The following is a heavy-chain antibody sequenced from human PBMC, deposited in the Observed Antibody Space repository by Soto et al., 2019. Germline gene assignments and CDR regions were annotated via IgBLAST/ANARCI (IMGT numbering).Heavy chain of an antibody. Sequence: EVRLVESGGGLVQPGGSLRLSCAASGFIVSSNYMTWVRQAPGKGLEWVSLLYSGGATRYAASVKGRFTISSHSSQNTLFLQMNSLRTEDTATYYCLRGRYGSQIHWGQGTKVTVSS. CDR3: LRGRYGSQIH. CDR2: LYSGGAT. CDR1: GFIVSSNY. V-gene: IGHV3-53*04. J-gene: IGHJ4*02. D-gene: IGHD3-10*01.